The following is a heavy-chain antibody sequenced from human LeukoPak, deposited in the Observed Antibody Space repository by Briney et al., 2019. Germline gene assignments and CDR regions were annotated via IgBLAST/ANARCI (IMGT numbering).Heavy chain of an antibody. CDR2: INPNSGGT. J-gene: IGHJ4*02. V-gene: IGHV1-2*02. Sequence: ASVKVSCKASGYTFTGYYMHWVRQVPGQGLEWMGWINPNSGGTNYAQKFQGRVTMTRDTSISTAYMELSRLRSDDTAVYYCARGEEASLEEITIFGVVIPYDYWGQGTLVTVSS. D-gene: IGHD3-3*01. CDR3: ARGEEASLEEITIFGVVIPYDY. CDR1: GYTFTGYY.